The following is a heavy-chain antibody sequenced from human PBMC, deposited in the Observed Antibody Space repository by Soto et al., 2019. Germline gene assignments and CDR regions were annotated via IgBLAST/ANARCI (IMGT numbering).Heavy chain of an antibody. V-gene: IGHV1-69*04. CDR3: ARDFDSQLLSLNWFDP. CDR1: GGTFSSYT. D-gene: IGHD2-2*01. Sequence: ASVKVSCKASGGTFSSYTISWVRQAPGQGLEWMGRIIPILGIANYAQKFQGRVTITADKSTSTAYMELSSLRSEDTAVYYCARDFDSQLLSLNWFDPWGQGTPGHRLL. J-gene: IGHJ5*02. CDR2: IIPILGIA.